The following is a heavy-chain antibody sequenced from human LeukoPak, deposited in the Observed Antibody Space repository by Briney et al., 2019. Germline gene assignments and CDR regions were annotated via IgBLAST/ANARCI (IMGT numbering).Heavy chain of an antibody. Sequence: ASVKVSCKASGYTFTGYYMHWVRQAPGQGLEWMGWINPNSGGTNYAQKFQGRVTMTRDTSISTACMELSRLRSDDTAVYYCARDIVVVPSTTLGGYWGQGTLVTVSS. J-gene: IGHJ4*02. CDR3: ARDIVVVPSTTLGGY. V-gene: IGHV1-2*02. CDR2: INPNSGGT. CDR1: GYTFTGYY. D-gene: IGHD2-2*01.